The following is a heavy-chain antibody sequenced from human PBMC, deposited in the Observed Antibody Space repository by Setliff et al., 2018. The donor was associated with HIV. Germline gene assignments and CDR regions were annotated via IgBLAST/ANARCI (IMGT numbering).Heavy chain of an antibody. Sequence: ASVKVSCKASGGIFSNYAINWVRLAPGQGLEWMVGIIPIFGTADYAQRFQGRVTITADESTSTAYMELSSLRSADTAAYYCARGDMIAFGGVGPFDYWGQGTLVTVSS. CDR1: GGIFSNYA. CDR3: ARGDMIAFGGVGPFDY. D-gene: IGHD3-16*01. V-gene: IGHV1-69*13. CDR2: IIPIFGTA. J-gene: IGHJ4*02.